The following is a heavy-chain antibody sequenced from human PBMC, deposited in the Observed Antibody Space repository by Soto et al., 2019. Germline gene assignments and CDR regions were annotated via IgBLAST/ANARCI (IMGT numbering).Heavy chain of an antibody. Sequence: QVQLVESGGGVVQPGRSLRLSCAASGFTFSGLGMHWVRQAPGKGLEWVAVIRYDGSNIYYEDAVKGRFTISRDNSKDTLYLQINSLRADDTAVYYCARDGVGHTTFFGYFDYWGQGTPVTVSS. CDR3: ARDGVGHTTFFGYFDY. CDR1: GFTFSGLG. J-gene: IGHJ4*02. V-gene: IGHV3-33*01. CDR2: IRYDGSNI. D-gene: IGHD1-26*01.